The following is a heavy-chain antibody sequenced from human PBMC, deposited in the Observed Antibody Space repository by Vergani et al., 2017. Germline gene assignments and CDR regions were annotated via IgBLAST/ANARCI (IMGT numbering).Heavy chain of an antibody. V-gene: IGHV1-2*02. CDR3: ARVDTYGWGVY. D-gene: IGHD3-16*01. J-gene: IGHJ4*02. CDR2: INPNSGGT. Sequence: QVQLVQSGAEVKKPGASVKVSCKASGYTFTGYYMHWVRQAPGQGLEWMGWINPNSGGTYYAQKFQGRVTMTRDTSISTAYMELSRLRSDDTAVYYCARVDTYGWGVYWGQGTLVTVSS. CDR1: GYTFTGYY.